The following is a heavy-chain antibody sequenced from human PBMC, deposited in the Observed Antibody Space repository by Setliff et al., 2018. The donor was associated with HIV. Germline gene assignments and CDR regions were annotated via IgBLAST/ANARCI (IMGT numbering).Heavy chain of an antibody. Sequence: TSETLSLTCTVSGGSISNSSSYWGRIRQPPGKGLELIGNIYYTGNTNDNPSLKSRVTISVDTSKNQFSLKLRSVTAADTAVYYCARTSEYDFGLTKYLDYWGQGTLVTVSS. J-gene: IGHJ4*02. V-gene: IGHV4-39*01. CDR1: GGSISNSSSY. CDR3: ARTSEYDFGLTKYLDY. D-gene: IGHD3-3*01. CDR2: IYYTGNT.